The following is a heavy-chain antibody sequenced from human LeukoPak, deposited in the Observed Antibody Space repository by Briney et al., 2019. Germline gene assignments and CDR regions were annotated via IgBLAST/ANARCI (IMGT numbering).Heavy chain of an antibody. D-gene: IGHD6-19*01. CDR3: ARGKIAVAPTHYFDY. Sequence: PGGSLRLSCAASGFTFSSYSMNWVRQAPGKGLEWVSYISSSSSTKYYADSVKGRFTISRDNAKNSLYLQMNSLTAEDTAVYYCARGKIAVAPTHYFDYWGQGTLVTVSS. J-gene: IGHJ4*02. CDR2: ISSSSSTK. CDR1: GFTFSSYS. V-gene: IGHV3-48*01.